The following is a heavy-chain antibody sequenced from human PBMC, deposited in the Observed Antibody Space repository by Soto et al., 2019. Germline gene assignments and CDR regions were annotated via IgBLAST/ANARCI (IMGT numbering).Heavy chain of an antibody. D-gene: IGHD6-19*01. CDR3: ARAVAGYSSGSDLDYYYYYGMDV. J-gene: IGHJ6*02. Sequence: QVQLVESGGGVVQPGRSLRLSCAASGFTFSSYGMHWVRQAPGKGLEWVAVIWYDGSNKYYADSVKGRFTISRDNSKNTLYLQMNSLRAEDTAVYYCARAVAGYSSGSDLDYYYYYGMDVWGQGTTVTVSS. V-gene: IGHV3-33*01. CDR2: IWYDGSNK. CDR1: GFTFSSYG.